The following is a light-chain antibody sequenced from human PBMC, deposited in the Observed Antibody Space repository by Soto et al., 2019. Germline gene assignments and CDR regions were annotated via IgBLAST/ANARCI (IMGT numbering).Light chain of an antibody. CDR3: NSYAGSNNFDVV. CDR2: QVN. Sequence: QSALTQPPSASGSPGQSVTISCTGTSTDVGGYNYVSWYQQHPGKAPKLMIYQVNKRPSGVPDRFSGSKSGNTASLTISGLQAEDEADYYCNSYAGSNNFDVVFGGGTKLTVL. J-gene: IGLJ2*01. CDR1: STDVGGYNY. V-gene: IGLV2-8*01.